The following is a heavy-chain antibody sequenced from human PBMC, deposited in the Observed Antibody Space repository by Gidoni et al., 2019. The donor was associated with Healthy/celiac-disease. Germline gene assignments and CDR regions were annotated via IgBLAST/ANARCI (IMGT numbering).Heavy chain of an antibody. Sequence: QVQLQQWGAGLLKPSETLSLPCAVYGGSFSGYYWSWIRQPPGKGLEWIGEINHSGSTNYNPSLKSRVTISVDTSKNQFSLKLSSVTAAETAVYYCARKDIVVVPAATPTPNWFDPWGQGTLVTVSS. CDR2: INHSGST. D-gene: IGHD2-2*02. CDR1: GGSFSGYY. J-gene: IGHJ5*02. CDR3: ARKDIVVVPAATPTPNWFDP. V-gene: IGHV4-34*01.